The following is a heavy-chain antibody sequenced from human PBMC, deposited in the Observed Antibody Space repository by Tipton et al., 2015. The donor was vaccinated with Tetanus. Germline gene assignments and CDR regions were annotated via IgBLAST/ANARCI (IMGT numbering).Heavy chain of an antibody. CDR2: IYYSGST. J-gene: IGHJ4*02. V-gene: IGHV4-39*01. CDR1: GGSISGSSYY. D-gene: IGHD3-10*01. Sequence: TLSLTCSVSGGSISGSSYYWSWIRQPPGKALEWIGSIYYSGSTLYHPSLQSRVTISVDTSKNQFSLRLSSVTAADTAVYFCARHPPPYYYGSGSYLDYWGQGTPVTVSS. CDR3: ARHPPPYYYGSGSYLDY.